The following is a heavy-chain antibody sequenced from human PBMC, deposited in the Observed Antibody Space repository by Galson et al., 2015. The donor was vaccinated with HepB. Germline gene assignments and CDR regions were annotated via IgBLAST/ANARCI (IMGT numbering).Heavy chain of an antibody. V-gene: IGHV6-1*01. J-gene: IGHJ4*02. D-gene: IGHD6-13*01. CDR3: TRDEQQLVHPFDY. CDR1: GDSVSSNSAA. CDR2: TYYRSKWYN. Sequence: CAISGDSVSSNSAAWNWIRQSPSRGLEWLGRTYYRSKWYNDYALSVKSRITINPDTAKNQFSLQLNSVTPEDTAVYYCTRDEQQLVHPFDYWGQGTLVTVSS.